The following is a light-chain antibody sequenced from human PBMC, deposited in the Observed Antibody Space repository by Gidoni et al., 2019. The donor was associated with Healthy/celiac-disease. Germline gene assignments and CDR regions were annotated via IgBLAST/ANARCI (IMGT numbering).Light chain of an antibody. CDR3: SSYTSSSTPA. J-gene: IGLJ2*01. Sequence: QSALTQPASVSGTPGQSITISCTGTSRDVGGYNYVSWYQQHPGKAPKLMIYEVSNRPSGVSNRFSGSKSGNTASLTISGLQAEDEADYYCSSYTSSSTPAFGGGTKLTVL. CDR1: SRDVGGYNY. V-gene: IGLV2-14*01. CDR2: EVS.